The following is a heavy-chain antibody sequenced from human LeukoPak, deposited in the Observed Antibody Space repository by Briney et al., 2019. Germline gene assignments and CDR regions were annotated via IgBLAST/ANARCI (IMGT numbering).Heavy chain of an antibody. CDR2: IYYSGST. J-gene: IGHJ4*02. V-gene: IGHV4-59*01. Sequence: SETLSLTCTVSGFSISSYYWSWIRQPPGKGLEWIGYIYYSGSTNYNPSLKSRVTISVDTSKNQFSLKLSSVTAADTAVYYCARDSREGASYSSSWYYFDYWGQGTLVTVSS. CDR3: ARDSREGASYSSSWYYFDY. CDR1: GFSISSYY. D-gene: IGHD6-13*01.